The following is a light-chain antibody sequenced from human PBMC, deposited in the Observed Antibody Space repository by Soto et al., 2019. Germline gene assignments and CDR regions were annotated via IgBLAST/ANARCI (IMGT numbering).Light chain of an antibody. Sequence: EIVLTHSQATLSLAPGERATLSCRASQGVSSALAWYQHKPGQAPRLLIYDASNRATGIQARFSGSGSGTDFTLTISSLEPEDFAVYYCQQRSNWPMSTVGQGTRLEIK. CDR3: QQRSNWPMST. J-gene: IGKJ5*01. CDR2: DAS. V-gene: IGKV3-11*01. CDR1: QGVSSA.